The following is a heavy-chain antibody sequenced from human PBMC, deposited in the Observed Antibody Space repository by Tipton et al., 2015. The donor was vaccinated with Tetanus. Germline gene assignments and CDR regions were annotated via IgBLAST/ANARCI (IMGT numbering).Heavy chain of an antibody. CDR3: ARDSTYLFDY. CDR1: GFTFSKHT. CDR2: ISSSTTYI. V-gene: IGHV3-21*01. J-gene: IGHJ4*02. Sequence: SLRLSCAASGFTFSKHTMNWVRQAPGKGLEWVSSISSSTTYIYYADSVKGRFTITRDNAKNSLCLQMNSLRAEDTAVYYCARDSTYLFDYWGQGTLVTVSS. D-gene: IGHD2-2*01.